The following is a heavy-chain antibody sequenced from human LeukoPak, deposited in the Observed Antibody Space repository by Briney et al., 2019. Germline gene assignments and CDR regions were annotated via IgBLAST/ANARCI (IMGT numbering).Heavy chain of an antibody. CDR2: ISAYNGDT. CDR3: ARDGAYYDFWSGYLL. D-gene: IGHD3-3*01. J-gene: IGHJ4*02. Sequence: EASVKVSCKASGYTFTSYGISWVRQAPGQGLEWMGWISAYNGDTNYAQKFQGRATMTTDTSTSTAYMELRSLRSDDTAVYYCARDGAYYDFWSGYLLWGQGTLVTVSS. V-gene: IGHV1-18*01. CDR1: GYTFTSYG.